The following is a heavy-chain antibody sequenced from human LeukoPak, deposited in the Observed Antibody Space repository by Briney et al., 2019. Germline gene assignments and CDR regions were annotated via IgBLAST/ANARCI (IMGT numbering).Heavy chain of an antibody. Sequence: GESLKISCKGSGYSFSTNWIAWVRQTPGRGLEWMGIIYPADFDTRYSPSFQGQVTISVDKSINTAYLQWSSLKASDTAMYYCASGESLVRGVIDYWGQGTLVTVSS. CDR1: GYSFSTNW. CDR2: IYPADFDT. CDR3: ASGESLVRGVIDY. V-gene: IGHV5-51*01. D-gene: IGHD3-10*01. J-gene: IGHJ4*02.